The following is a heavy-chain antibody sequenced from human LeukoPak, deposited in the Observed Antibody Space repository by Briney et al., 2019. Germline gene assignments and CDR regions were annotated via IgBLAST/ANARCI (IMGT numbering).Heavy chain of an antibody. Sequence: GGSLRLSCAASGFTFSNYAMSWVRQAPGKGLEWVSLISGTGGSTYYVASLRGRITISRDNSKNTLYLQMNSLRAEDTAVYYCAKEYDSSGYYNYFDYWGQGTLVTVSS. J-gene: IGHJ4*02. CDR3: AKEYDSSGYYNYFDY. D-gene: IGHD3-22*01. CDR2: ISGTGGST. CDR1: GFTFSNYA. V-gene: IGHV3-23*01.